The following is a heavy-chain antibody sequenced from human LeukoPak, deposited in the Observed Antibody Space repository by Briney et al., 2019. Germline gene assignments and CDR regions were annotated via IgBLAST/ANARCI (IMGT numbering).Heavy chain of an antibody. CDR2: INWNGGST. J-gene: IGHJ4*02. CDR3: ARRSVGNYFDY. V-gene: IGHV3-20*04. Sequence: GGSLRLPCAASGFTFDDYGMSWVRQAPGKGLEWVSGINWNGGSTGYADSVKGRFTISRDNAKNSLYLQMNSLRAEDTALYYCARRSVGNYFDYWGQGTLVTVSS. D-gene: IGHD1-26*01. CDR1: GFTFDDYG.